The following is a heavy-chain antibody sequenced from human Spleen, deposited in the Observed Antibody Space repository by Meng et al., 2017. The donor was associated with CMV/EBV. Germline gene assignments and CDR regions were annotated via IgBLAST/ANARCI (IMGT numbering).Heavy chain of an antibody. V-gene: IGHV4-59*11. D-gene: IGHD1-26*01. J-gene: IGHJ4*02. CDR3: ARRRWYSGSYWPPLDY. CDR2: IYYSGST. CDR1: GGSTRSHY. Sequence: SETLSLTCTVSGGSTRSHYWNWIRQPPGKGLEWIGYIYYSGSTNYNPSLKSRVTISVDTSKNQFSLKLSSVTAADTDVYYCARRRWYSGSYWPPLDYWGQGTLVTVSS.